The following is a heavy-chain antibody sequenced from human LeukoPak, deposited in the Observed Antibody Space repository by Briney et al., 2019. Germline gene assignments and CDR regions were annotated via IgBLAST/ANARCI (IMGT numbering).Heavy chain of an antibody. J-gene: IGHJ3*02. V-gene: IGHV1-69*13. CDR2: IIPIFGTA. D-gene: IGHD2-2*01. CDR3: AREFWGDIVVVPAAIDAFDI. CDR1: GYTFTGYY. Sequence: SVTVSCKASGYTFTGYYMHWVRQAPGQGLEWMGGIIPIFGTANYAQKFQGRVTITADESTSTAYMELSSLRSEDTAVYYCAREFWGDIVVVPAAIDAFDIWGQGTMVTVSS.